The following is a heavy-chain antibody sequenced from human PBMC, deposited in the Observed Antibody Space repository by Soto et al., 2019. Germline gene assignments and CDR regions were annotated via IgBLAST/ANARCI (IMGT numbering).Heavy chain of an antibody. CDR1: GYTFTSYD. J-gene: IGHJ4*02. V-gene: IGHV1-8*01. Sequence: QVQLVQSGAEVKKPGASVKVSCKASGYTFTSYDINWVRQATGQGLEWMGWMNPDSGNTGYAQKFQGRVTMTRDTSIRTAYLDLSTLRPDDTAVYYWASGPAEGEGATYYWGQGTLVTVSS. D-gene: IGHD1-26*01. CDR3: ASGPAEGEGATYY. CDR2: MNPDSGNT.